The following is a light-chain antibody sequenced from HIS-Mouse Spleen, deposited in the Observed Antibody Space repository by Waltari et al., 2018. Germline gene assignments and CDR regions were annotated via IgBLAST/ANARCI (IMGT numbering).Light chain of an antibody. V-gene: IGLV3-19*01. CDR3: NSRDSSGNHWV. J-gene: IGLJ3*02. CDR1: SLRTYD. Sequence: SSELTQDPAVSVALVQTVRITCQGDSLRTYDSTWYQQKPGQAPVLVIYGKNNRPSGIPDRFSGSSSGNTASLTITGAQAEDEADYYCNSRDSSGNHWVFGGGTKLTVL. CDR2: GKN.